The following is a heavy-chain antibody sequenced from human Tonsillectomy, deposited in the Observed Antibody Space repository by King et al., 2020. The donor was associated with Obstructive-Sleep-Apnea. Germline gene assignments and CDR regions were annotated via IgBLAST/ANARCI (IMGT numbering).Heavy chain of an antibody. Sequence: VQLVESGGGVVQPGRSLRLSCAASGFTFSTYALHWVRQAPGKGLEWVAVISYDGTNKYYADSVKGRFTISRDNSKNTLYLRMNSLRVEDTALYYCAREGGIGASDPARFQHWDQGTLVTVSS. CDR2: ISYDGTNK. D-gene: IGHD3-16*01. CDR3: AREGGIGASDPARFQH. J-gene: IGHJ1*01. CDR1: GFTFSTYA. V-gene: IGHV3-30-3*01.